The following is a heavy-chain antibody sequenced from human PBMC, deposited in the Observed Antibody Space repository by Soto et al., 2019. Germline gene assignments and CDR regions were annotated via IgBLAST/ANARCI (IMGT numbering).Heavy chain of an antibody. CDR2: IYHSGTT. D-gene: IGHD1-26*01. Sequence: KPSETLSLTCAVSGASISNTDGLSWVRQPPGKGLEWIGEIYHSGTTNCDPSLKSRVTISLDKSKSLFSLTLTSLTAADTAVYYCAIPGAGDFDYWGQGTLVTVSS. J-gene: IGHJ4*02. CDR1: GASISNTDG. CDR3: AIPGAGDFDY. V-gene: IGHV4-4*02.